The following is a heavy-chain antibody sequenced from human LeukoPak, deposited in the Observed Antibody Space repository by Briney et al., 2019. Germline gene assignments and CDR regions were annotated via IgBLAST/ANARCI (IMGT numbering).Heavy chain of an antibody. CDR3: ARRGHIEAVAMNWFDP. CDR1: GYTFTDNY. V-gene: IGHV1-2*02. D-gene: IGHD2-2*01. J-gene: IGHJ5*02. Sequence: ASVKVSCKASGYTFTDNYMHWVRQGPGQGPEWMGWINPNSGGTNYEQKFQGRVTMARDTSIRTAYMELSSLRSDDTAVYYCARRGHIEAVAMNWFDPWGQGTLVTVSS. CDR2: INPNSGGT.